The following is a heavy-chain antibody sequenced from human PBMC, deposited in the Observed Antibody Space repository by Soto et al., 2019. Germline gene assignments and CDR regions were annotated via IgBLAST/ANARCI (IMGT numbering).Heavy chain of an antibody. CDR2: ILPLSGTP. D-gene: IGHD6-6*01. Sequence: QVQLAQSGAEVKKPGSSVKVSCKASEGTFSRFPISWVRQAPGQGLEWMGGILPLSGTPNYGQKFQGRVMISADNSKSTVYVELSRMRAGDTALYYCGREGKYGSSVAFDLWRQGTMVTVAS. V-gene: IGHV1-69*06. J-gene: IGHJ3*01. CDR1: EGTFSRFP. CDR3: GREGKYGSSVAFDL.